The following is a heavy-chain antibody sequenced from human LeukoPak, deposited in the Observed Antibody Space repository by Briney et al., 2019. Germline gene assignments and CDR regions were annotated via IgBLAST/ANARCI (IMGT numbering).Heavy chain of an antibody. Sequence: SVKVSCKASGGTFSSYAISWVRQAPGQGLEWMGGIIPIFGTANYAQKFRGRVTITADESTSTAYMELSSLRSEDTAVYYCASFLGEGCSSTSCYIASWFDPWGQGTLVTVSS. CDR2: IIPIFGTA. D-gene: IGHD2-2*02. CDR3: ASFLGEGCSSTSCYIASWFDP. CDR1: GGTFSSYA. V-gene: IGHV1-69*01. J-gene: IGHJ5*02.